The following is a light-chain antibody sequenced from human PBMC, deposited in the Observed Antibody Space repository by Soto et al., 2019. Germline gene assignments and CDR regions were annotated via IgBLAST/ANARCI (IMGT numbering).Light chain of an antibody. CDR2: DAS. V-gene: IGKV3-11*01. J-gene: IGKJ2*02. CDR1: QSISSY. Sequence: EIVLTQSPATLSLSPGERATLSCRASQSISSYLAWYQQKPGQAPRLLIYDASKRATGIPARFSGSGSGTDVNLTISSLETEDCAVYYCQQRSNWPSTFGQGTKREIK. CDR3: QQRSNWPST.